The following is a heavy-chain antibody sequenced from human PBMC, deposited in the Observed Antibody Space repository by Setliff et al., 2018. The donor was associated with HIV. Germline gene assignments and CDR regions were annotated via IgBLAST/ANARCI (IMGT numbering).Heavy chain of an antibody. CDR2: INDSGDT. V-gene: IGHV4-34*01. Sequence: SETLSLTCGLYGGPLSGYCWTWIRQSPEKGLEWIGEINDSGDTKYNPSLMSRLSMSVEKSKNEFSLKVTSLTAADTAVYYCARDGSRTTGATGYYYGLDVWGQGTTVTVSS. J-gene: IGHJ6*02. CDR1: GGPLSGYC. CDR3: ARDGSRTTGATGYYYGLDV. D-gene: IGHD1-1*01.